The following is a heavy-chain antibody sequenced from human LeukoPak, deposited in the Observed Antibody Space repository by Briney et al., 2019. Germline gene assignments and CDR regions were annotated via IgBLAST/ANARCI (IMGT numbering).Heavy chain of an antibody. CDR2: ISGSGINR. CDR1: GFTFSSHT. J-gene: IGHJ4*02. V-gene: IGHV3-23*01. Sequence: GGSLRLSCAASGFTFSSHTMTWVRQAPGKGLEWVSAISGSGINRHYADSVKGRFTISRDNSKNTLYPQVISLRAEDTAIYYCAKGVTVHSGGYYPTDRVFDYWGQGTLVTVSS. CDR3: AKGVTVHSGGYYPTDRVFDY. D-gene: IGHD3-22*01.